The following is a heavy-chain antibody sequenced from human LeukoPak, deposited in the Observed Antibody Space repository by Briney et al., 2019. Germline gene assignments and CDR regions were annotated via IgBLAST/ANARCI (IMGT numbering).Heavy chain of an antibody. CDR2: IYYSGST. V-gene: IGHV4-59*01. J-gene: IGHJ5*02. CDR1: GGFISSYY. Sequence: SETLSLTCTVSGGFISSYYWSWIRQPPGKGLEWIGYIYYSGSTNYNPSLKSRVTISVDTSKNQFSLKLSSVTAADTAVYYCARAGGGHIVVVPAAFRFDPWGQGTLVTVSS. D-gene: IGHD2-2*01. CDR3: ARAGGGHIVVVPAAFRFDP.